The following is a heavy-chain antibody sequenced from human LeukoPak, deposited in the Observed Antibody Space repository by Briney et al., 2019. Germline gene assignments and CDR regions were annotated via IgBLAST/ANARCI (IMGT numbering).Heavy chain of an antibody. D-gene: IGHD2-21*02. CDR2: MIFNGNT. CDR1: GDSIISSY. V-gene: IGHV4-59*12. J-gene: IGHJ4*02. CDR3: ARAPPRRCPGNDCYPIFDF. Sequence: LETLSLTCTVSGDSIISSYWSWIRQPPGKGLEWIAYMIFNGNTDYNPPLKSRVTISLDTSKNQFSLILNSVTTADTAVYYCARAPPRRCPGNDCYPIFDFWGQGSLVTVSS.